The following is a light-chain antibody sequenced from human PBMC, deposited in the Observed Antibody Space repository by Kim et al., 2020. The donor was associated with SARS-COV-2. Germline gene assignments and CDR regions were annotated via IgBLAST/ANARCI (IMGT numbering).Light chain of an antibody. J-gene: IGKJ1*01. CDR1: RSLVHSDGHTY. V-gene: IGKV2-30*02. Sequence: PASIPCRSSRSLVHSDGHTYLNWFQQRPGQSPRRLIYRVSNRDSGVPDRFSGSGSGTDFTLEISRVEAEDVGVYYCMQATHWPRTFGQGTKVDIK. CDR3: MQATHWPRT. CDR2: RVS.